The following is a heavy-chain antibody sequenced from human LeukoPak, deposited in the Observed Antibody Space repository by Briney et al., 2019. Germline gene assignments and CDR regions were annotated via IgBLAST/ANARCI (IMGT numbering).Heavy chain of an antibody. D-gene: IGHD3-10*01. CDR1: RFTFSSYS. V-gene: IGHV3-21*01. CDR2: ISSSSSYI. CDR3: ARDLGHYYGSGSYYC. Sequence: GGSLRLSCAAYRFTFSSYSMNWVRQAPGKGLEWVSSISSSSSYIYYADSVKGRFTISRDNAKNSLYLQMNSLRAEDTAVYYCARDLGHYYGSGSYYCWGQGTMVTVSS. J-gene: IGHJ3*01.